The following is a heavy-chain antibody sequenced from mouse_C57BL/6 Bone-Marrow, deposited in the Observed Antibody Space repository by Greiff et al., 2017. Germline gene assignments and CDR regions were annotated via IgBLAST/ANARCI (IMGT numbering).Heavy chain of an antibody. J-gene: IGHJ2*01. D-gene: IGHD2-14*01. CDR1: GYTFTSYW. CDR2: IDPSDSYT. Sequence: QVQLQQPGAELVMPGASVQLSCKASGYTFTSYWMHWVTQRPGQGLEWIGEIDPSDSYTHYNQKFKGESTLTVDKSSSTAYMQLSSPTSEDSAVYYCERGGHVRPPFDYWGQGTTLPDSS. V-gene: IGHV1-69*01. CDR3: ERGGHVRPPFDY.